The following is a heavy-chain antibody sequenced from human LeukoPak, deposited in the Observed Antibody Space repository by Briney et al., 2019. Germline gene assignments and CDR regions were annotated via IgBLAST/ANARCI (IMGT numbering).Heavy chain of an antibody. V-gene: IGHV4-39*07. D-gene: IGHD4-17*01. CDR3: AGEAVTTYRGYYFDY. CDR1: GGSISSSSYY. J-gene: IGHJ4*02. CDR2: IYYSGST. Sequence: SETLSLTCTVSGGSISSSSYYWGWIRQPPGKGLEWIGSIYYSGSTYYNPSLKSRVTISVDTSKNQFSLKLSSVTAADTAVYYCAGEAVTTYRGYYFDYWGQGTLVTVSS.